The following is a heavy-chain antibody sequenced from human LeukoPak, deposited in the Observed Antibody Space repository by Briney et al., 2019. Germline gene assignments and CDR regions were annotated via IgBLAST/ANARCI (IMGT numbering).Heavy chain of an antibody. D-gene: IGHD2-2*01. CDR1: GYTLTELS. Sequence: GASVKVSCKVSGYTLTELSMHWVRQAPGKGLEWMGGFDPEDGETIYAQKFQGRVTMTEDTSTDTAYMELSSLRSEDTAVYYCATDRYLFESSKADAFDIWGQGTMVTVSS. CDR3: ATDRYLFESSKADAFDI. CDR2: FDPEDGET. V-gene: IGHV1-24*01. J-gene: IGHJ3*02.